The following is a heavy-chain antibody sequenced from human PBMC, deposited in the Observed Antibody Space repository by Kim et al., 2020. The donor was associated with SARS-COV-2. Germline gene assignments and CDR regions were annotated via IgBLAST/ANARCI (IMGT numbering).Heavy chain of an antibody. D-gene: IGHD2-15*01. CDR1: GGSISSSSYY. CDR2: IYYSGST. Sequence: SETLSLTCTVSGGSISSSSYYWGWIRQPPGKGLEWIGSIYYSGSTYYNPSLKSRVTISVDTSKNQFSLKLSSVTAADTAVYFCARHLNAATPCDYWGQGTLVTVSS. V-gene: IGHV4-39*01. J-gene: IGHJ4*02. CDR3: ARHLNAATPCDY.